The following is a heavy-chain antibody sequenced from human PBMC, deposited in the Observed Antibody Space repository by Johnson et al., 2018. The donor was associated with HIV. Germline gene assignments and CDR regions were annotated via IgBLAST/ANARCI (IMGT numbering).Heavy chain of an antibody. V-gene: IGHV3-NL1*01. CDR2: ISWNSGSI. CDR1: FTFSSYG. Sequence: FTFSSYGMHWVRQAPGKGLEWVSGISWNSGSIGYADSVKGRFTISRDNSKNTLYLQMNSLRAEDTAVYYCAKDFYTSSWTNDAFDIWGQGTMVTVSS. CDR3: AKDFYTSSWTNDAFDI. D-gene: IGHD6-13*01. J-gene: IGHJ3*02.